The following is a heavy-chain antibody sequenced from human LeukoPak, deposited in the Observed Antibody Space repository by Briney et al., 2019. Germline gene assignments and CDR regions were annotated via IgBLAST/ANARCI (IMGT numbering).Heavy chain of an antibody. CDR1: GYSFRNYG. V-gene: IGHV1-3*01. Sequence: ASVKVPCKASGYSFRNYGMHWVRQAPGQRLEWMGWINPTNEKTKYSEKFQGRVTISRDTGASTEYMELSSVRSEDTAVYYCARDHRTESDGYYFVNELWYFDLWGRGTLVTVSS. CDR2: INPTNEKT. CDR3: ARDHRTESDGYYFVNELWYFDL. J-gene: IGHJ2*01. D-gene: IGHD3-22*01.